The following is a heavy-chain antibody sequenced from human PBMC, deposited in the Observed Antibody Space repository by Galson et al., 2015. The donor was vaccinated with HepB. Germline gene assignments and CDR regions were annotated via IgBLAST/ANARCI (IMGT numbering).Heavy chain of an antibody. J-gene: IGHJ4*02. CDR2: IFHSGNT. Sequence: LSLTCTVSGGSFSSSDYYWGWIRQPPGKWLEWIGTIFHSGNTDYNPSLKSRVTISVDTSKNQFSLKLSSVTAADTAVYYCASLPWSGYADYWGQGTLVTISS. D-gene: IGHD3-3*01. CDR3: ASLPWSGYADY. CDR1: GGSFSSSDYY. V-gene: IGHV4-39*01.